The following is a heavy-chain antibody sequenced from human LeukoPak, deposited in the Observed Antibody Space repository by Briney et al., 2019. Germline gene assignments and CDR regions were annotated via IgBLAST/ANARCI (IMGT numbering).Heavy chain of an antibody. V-gene: IGHV3-7*03. J-gene: IGHJ4*02. D-gene: IGHD3-16*01. CDR2: IKQEGREK. CDR3: ARVRGLRRSVRYFGY. CDR1: GFTFSSYS. Sequence: GRPLKLSCAPSGFTFSSYSMSGVREAPGKGREWVANIKQEGREKYYVASVRGGFTISGDNARNPRYLKMNSLRAEDTAVYYCARVRGLRRSVRYFGYWGQGTLVPVSS.